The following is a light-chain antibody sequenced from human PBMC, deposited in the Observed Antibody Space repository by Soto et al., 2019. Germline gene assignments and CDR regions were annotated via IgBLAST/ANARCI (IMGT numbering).Light chain of an antibody. J-gene: IGKJ5*01. CDR3: QLSQQRSSWPPIA. CDR2: AAS. Sequence: EVVLTQSPGTVSLSPGERATLTCRASQSISSDDLAWYQQTTGQSPRLLINAASSRATGIPERFSGSGSGTDFTLSISSLEPEDFAVYYCQLSQQRSSWPPIAFGQGTRLEI. CDR1: QSISSDD. V-gene: IGKV3D-20*02.